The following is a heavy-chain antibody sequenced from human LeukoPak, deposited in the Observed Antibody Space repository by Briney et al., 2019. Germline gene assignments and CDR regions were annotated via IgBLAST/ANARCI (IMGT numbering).Heavy chain of an antibody. CDR3: AKGNGNAFDI. Sequence: GGSLRLSCAASGFTFSNYWMRWVRQAPGKGLEWLAAIKEDGGEKLYLDSVKGRFTISRDNSKNTLYLQMNSLRAEDTAVYYCAKGNGNAFDIWGQGTMVTVSS. D-gene: IGHD1-26*01. V-gene: IGHV3-7*01. CDR2: IKEDGGEK. J-gene: IGHJ3*02. CDR1: GFTFSNYW.